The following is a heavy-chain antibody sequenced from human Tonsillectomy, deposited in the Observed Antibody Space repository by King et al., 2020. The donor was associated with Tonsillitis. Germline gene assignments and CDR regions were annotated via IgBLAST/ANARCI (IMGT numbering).Heavy chain of an antibody. CDR2: IRGSGGKT. CDR3: ARGNVDWRGGSCPSPHYYYALHV. V-gene: IGHV3-23*04. CDR1: GFTFSSYG. Sequence: VQLVESGGGLVQPGGSLRLSCAASGFTFSSYGMSWVRQAPGKGLEWVSSIRGSGGKTYYADSAKGRFTISRDNSKNTLYLQMNSLRAEDTAVYYCARGNVDWRGGSCPSPHYYYALHVWGRGTTVTVSS. J-gene: IGHJ6*02. D-gene: IGHD2-15*01.